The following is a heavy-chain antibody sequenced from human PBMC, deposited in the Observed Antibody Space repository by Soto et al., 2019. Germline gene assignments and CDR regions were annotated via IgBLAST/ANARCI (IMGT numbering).Heavy chain of an antibody. D-gene: IGHD3-3*01. Sequence: ASVKVSCKASGYTFTSYGISWVRQAPGQGLEWMGWISAYNGNTNYAQKLQGRVTMTTDTSTSTAYMELRSLRSDDTAVYYCARMYYDFWSGYTYDPNWFGPWGQGTLVTVSS. CDR3: ARMYYDFWSGYTYDPNWFGP. CDR1: GYTFTSYG. CDR2: ISAYNGNT. J-gene: IGHJ5*02. V-gene: IGHV1-18*01.